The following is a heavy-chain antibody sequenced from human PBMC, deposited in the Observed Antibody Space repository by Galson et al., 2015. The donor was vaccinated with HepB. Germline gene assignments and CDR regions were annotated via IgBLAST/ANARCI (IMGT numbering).Heavy chain of an antibody. CDR1: GFTFSSYS. V-gene: IGHV3-21*01. D-gene: IGHD5-12*01. CDR3: ARDSHGYSGYDLYYYYYYYMDV. J-gene: IGHJ6*03. CDR2: ISSSSSYI. Sequence: SLRLSCAASGFTFSSYSMNWVRQAPGKGLEWVSSISSSSSYIYYADSVKGRFTISRDNAKNSLYLQMNSLRAEDTAVYYCARDSHGYSGYDLYYYYYYYMDVWGKGTTVTVSS.